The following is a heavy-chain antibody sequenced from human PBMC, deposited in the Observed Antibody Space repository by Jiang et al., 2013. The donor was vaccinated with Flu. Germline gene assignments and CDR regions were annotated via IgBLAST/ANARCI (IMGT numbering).Heavy chain of an antibody. J-gene: IGHJ6*02. CDR3: ARAARSSSPAQMGYNYYYYGMDV. CDR1: GYTFTGYY. V-gene: IGHV1-2*02. CDR2: INPNSGGT. D-gene: IGHD6-6*01. Sequence: GAEVKKPGASVKVSCKASGYTFTGYYMHWVRQAPGQGLEWMGWINPNSGGTNYAQKFQGRVTMTRDTSISTAYMELSRLRSDDTAVYYCARAARSSSPAQMGYNYYYYGMDVWGQGTTVTVSS.